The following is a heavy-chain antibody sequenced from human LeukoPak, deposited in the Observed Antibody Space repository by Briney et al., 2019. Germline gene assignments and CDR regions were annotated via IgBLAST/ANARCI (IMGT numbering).Heavy chain of an antibody. Sequence: GGSLRLSCKATGFTFGDYAMTWVRQAPGKGLEWVSAISGSAVITFYADSVKGRFTISRDNSKNTVYLEMNKLRAEDTAVYYCAKSRFSGINDAFDIWGQGSLVTVSS. CDR2: ISGSAVIT. CDR3: AKSRFSGINDAFDI. J-gene: IGHJ3*02. CDR1: GFTFGDYA. V-gene: IGHV3-23*01. D-gene: IGHD6-19*01.